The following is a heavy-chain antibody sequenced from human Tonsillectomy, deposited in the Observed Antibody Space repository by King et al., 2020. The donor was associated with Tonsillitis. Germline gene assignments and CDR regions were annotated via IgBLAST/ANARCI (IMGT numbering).Heavy chain of an antibody. CDR1: GGSISSYY. J-gene: IGHJ5*02. CDR2: IYYSGST. Sequence: VQLQESGPGLVKPSETLSLTCTVSGGSISSYYWSWIRQPPGKGLEWIGDIYYSGSTNYNPSLKSRVTISVDTSKNQFSLKLSSVTAADTAVYYCARTLYYDFWSGYYTDNWFDPWGQGTLVTVSS. V-gene: IGHV4-59*01. CDR3: ARTLYYDFWSGYYTDNWFDP. D-gene: IGHD3-3*01.